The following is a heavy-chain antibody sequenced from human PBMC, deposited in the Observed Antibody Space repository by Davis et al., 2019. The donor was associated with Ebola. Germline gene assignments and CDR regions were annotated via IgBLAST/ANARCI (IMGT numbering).Heavy chain of an antibody. J-gene: IGHJ4*02. CDR2: IKSDGRSI. CDR1: GFTFSDHW. D-gene: IGHD3-9*01. CDR3: ARRQMGILTGYYIFDY. Sequence: HTGGSLRLSCAASGFTFSDHWMHWVRQAAGKGLVWVSRIKSDGRSISYADSVKGRFTISRDNAKNTLYLQMNSLRAEDTAVYYCARRQMGILTGYYIFDYWGQGTLVTVSS. V-gene: IGHV3-74*01.